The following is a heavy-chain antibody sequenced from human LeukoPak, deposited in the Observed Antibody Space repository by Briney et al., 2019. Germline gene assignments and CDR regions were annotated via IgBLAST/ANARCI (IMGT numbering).Heavy chain of an antibody. CDR1: QFTFSNFV. J-gene: IGHJ4*02. CDR2: ISATSGNT. Sequence: PGGSLRLSCAASQFTFSNFVMSWVRQAPGKGLEWVSSISATSGNTYYADSVKGRFTISRDNSKNTLYLQMNSLRADDTAVYYCAKGTMVRGFDYWGQGTLVTVSS. V-gene: IGHV3-23*01. D-gene: IGHD3-10*01. CDR3: AKGTMVRGFDY.